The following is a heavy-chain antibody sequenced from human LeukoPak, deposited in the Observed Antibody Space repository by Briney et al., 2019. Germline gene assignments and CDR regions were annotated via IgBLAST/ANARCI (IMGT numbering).Heavy chain of an antibody. CDR1: GGTSSSYA. D-gene: IGHD3-22*01. J-gene: IGHJ6*02. Sequence: ASEKVSCKASGGTSSSYAISWVRQAPGQGLEWMGRIIPILGIANYAQKFQGRVTITADKSTSTAYMELSSLRSEDTAVYYCARVHYYDSSGYYPYYYYYGMDVWGQGTTVTVSS. CDR2: IIPILGIA. V-gene: IGHV1-69*04. CDR3: ARVHYYDSSGYYPYYYYYGMDV.